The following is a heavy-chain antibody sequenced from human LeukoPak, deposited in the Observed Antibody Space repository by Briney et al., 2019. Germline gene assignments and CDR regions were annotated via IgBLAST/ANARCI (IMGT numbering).Heavy chain of an antibody. Sequence: GGSLRLSCSASGFTFSSYGMHWVRQAPGKGLEWVAVIWYDGSNKYYADSVKGRFTISRDNSKNTLYLQMNSLRAEDTAVYYCARGGREYNWNDGIDYWGQGTLVTVSS. CDR3: ARGGREYNWNDGIDY. CDR2: IWYDGSNK. CDR1: GFTFSSYG. V-gene: IGHV3-33*08. J-gene: IGHJ4*02. D-gene: IGHD1-1*01.